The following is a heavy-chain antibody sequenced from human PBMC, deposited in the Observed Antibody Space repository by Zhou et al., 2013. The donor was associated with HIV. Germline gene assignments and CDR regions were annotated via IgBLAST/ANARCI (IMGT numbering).Heavy chain of an antibody. J-gene: IGHJ5*02. CDR1: GVTFSDST. CDR3: ARCYSNGWFDT. Sequence: QVQLVQSGAEVKKPGSSVKVSCTASGVTFSDSTFGWVRQAPGQGLEWMGRIIPMSASTNYAQKLQGRVTITADASTSTVYMELSSLRYEDTAIYYCARCYSNGWFDTWGQGNPGQRLL. CDR2: IIPMSAST. D-gene: IGHD4-4*01. V-gene: IGHV1-69*15.